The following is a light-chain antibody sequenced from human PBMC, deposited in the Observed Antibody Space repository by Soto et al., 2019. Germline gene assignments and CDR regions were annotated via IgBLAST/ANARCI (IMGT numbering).Light chain of an antibody. CDR1: RSDIGRYDY. J-gene: IGLJ1*01. CDR3: CSYTGTNNFV. CDR2: EVT. Sequence: QSALTQPPSASGSPGQSVTISCTGTRSDIGRYDYVSWYQQDPGKAPKLMIYEVTKRPSGVPDRFSGSKSGNTASLTVSGLQAEDEADYYCCSYTGTNNFVFGAGTKLTVL. V-gene: IGLV2-8*01.